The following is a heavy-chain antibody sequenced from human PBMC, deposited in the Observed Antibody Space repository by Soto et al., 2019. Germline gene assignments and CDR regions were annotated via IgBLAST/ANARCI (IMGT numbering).Heavy chain of an antibody. J-gene: IGHJ4*02. Sequence: ASVKVSCKASGYTFGTYIVSWVRQAPGQGLEWMGWIKPHSGSTNYAPKFQGRVAMTTDTSTNTAYMELWSLRSDDTAVYYCARADYGGDDYWGQGTLVTVSS. V-gene: IGHV1-18*01. CDR3: ARADYGGDDY. CDR1: GYTFGTYI. D-gene: IGHD4-17*01. CDR2: IKPHSGST.